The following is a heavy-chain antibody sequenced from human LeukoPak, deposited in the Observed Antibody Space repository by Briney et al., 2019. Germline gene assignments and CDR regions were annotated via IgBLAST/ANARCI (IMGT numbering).Heavy chain of an antibody. Sequence: PGGSLRLSCVGSGFTFSTYAMGWVRQAPDKGLEWVAVISYDGSNKYYADSVKGRFTISRDNSKNTLYLQMNSLTAEDTAVYYCAKDQLGFDYWGQGTLVTVSS. V-gene: IGHV3-30*04. CDR2: ISYDGSNK. CDR1: GFTFSTYA. CDR3: AKDQLGFDY. J-gene: IGHJ4*02. D-gene: IGHD1-1*01.